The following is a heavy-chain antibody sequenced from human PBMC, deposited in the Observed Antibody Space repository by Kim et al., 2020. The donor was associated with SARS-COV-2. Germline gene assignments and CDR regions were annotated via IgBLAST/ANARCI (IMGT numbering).Heavy chain of an antibody. J-gene: IGHJ6*02. CDR1: GYSISSGYY. Sequence: SETLSLTCTVSGYSISSGYYWGWIRQPPGKGLEWIGSIYHSGSTYYNPSLKSRVTISVDTSKNQFSLKLSSVTAADTAVYYCAREGSGWVSEYYYYYGMDVWGQGTTVTVSS. D-gene: IGHD6-19*01. CDR3: AREGSGWVSEYYYYYGMDV. V-gene: IGHV4-38-2*02. CDR2: IYHSGST.